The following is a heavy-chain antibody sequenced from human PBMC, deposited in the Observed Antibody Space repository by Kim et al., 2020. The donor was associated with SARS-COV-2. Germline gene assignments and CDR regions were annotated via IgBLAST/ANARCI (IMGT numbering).Heavy chain of an antibody. J-gene: IGHJ4*02. V-gene: IGHV3-23*03. CDR2: INSAGSS. CDR1: GFTFSSSA. CDR3: AKGRVGTHTHFCFDC. D-gene: IGHD1-26*01. Sequence: GGSLRLSCAASGFTFSSSAMGWVRQAPGKGLEWVSLINSAGSSTYADSVQGRFTISRDNSIDMVYLQMNGLRADDTALYYCAKGRVGTHTHFCFDCWGQGILVTVSS.